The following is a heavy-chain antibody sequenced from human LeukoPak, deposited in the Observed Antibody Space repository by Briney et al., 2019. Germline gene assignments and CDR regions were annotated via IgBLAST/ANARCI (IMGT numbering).Heavy chain of an antibody. D-gene: IGHD3-10*01. CDR1: GFTFSTYW. J-gene: IGHJ4*02. Sequence: GGPLRLSCTASGFTFSTYWINWVRQSPGKGLVWVALINGDGSTTTHADSVKGRFTISRDNAKNTAYLQMNSLRDEDTAVYFCSRDYAGSPDYWGQGTLVTVSA. V-gene: IGHV3-74*03. CDR2: INGDGSTT. CDR3: SRDYAGSPDY.